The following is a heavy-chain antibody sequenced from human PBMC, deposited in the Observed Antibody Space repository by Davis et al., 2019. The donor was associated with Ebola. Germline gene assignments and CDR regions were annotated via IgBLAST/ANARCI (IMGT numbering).Heavy chain of an antibody. CDR2: INVDGT. V-gene: IGHV3-23*01. J-gene: IGHJ4*02. D-gene: IGHD2-2*01. Sequence: GESLKISCAASGFTFSNYAMSWVRQAPGKGLEWVSAINVDGTYYADSVKGRFTISRDNSKNTLYLQMNSLRVEDTAVYYCANKLVPASRWGQGTLVTVSS. CDR3: ANKLVPASR. CDR1: GFTFSNYA.